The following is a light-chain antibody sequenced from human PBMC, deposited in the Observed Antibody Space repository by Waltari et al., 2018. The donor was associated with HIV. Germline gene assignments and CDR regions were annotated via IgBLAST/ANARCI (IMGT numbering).Light chain of an antibody. CDR2: GNS. J-gene: IGLJ2*01. CDR3: QSYDSSLSGDVV. CDR1: SSNIGAGYD. Sequence: QSLLTQPPSVSGAPGQRVTISGTGSSSNIGAGYDVHWYQQLPGTAPKLLIYGNSNRPSGVPDRCSGSKSDTSASLAITGLRAEDEADYYCQSYDSSLSGDVVFGGGTSLTVL. V-gene: IGLV1-40*01.